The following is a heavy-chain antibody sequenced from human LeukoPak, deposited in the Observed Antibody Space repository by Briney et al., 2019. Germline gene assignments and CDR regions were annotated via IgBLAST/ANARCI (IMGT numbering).Heavy chain of an antibody. Sequence: GASVKVSCKASGGTFSSYAISWVRQVPGQGLEWMGRIIPIFGIANYAQKFQGRVTITADKSTSTAYMELSSLRSEDTAVYYCARVNDGKLEAFDIWGQGTMVTVSS. D-gene: IGHD4-23*01. J-gene: IGHJ3*02. CDR1: GGTFSSYA. V-gene: IGHV1-69*04. CDR3: ARVNDGKLEAFDI. CDR2: IIPIFGIA.